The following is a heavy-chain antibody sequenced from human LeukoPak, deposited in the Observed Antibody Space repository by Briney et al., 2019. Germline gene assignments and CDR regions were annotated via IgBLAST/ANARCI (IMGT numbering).Heavy chain of an antibody. V-gene: IGHV1-2*02. D-gene: IGHD6-13*01. CDR1: GYTFTGYY. CDR2: INPHNGGT. J-gene: IGHJ5*02. Sequence: ASVKVSCKASGYTFTGYYMHWVRQAPGQGLEWMGWINPHNGGTDYAQKFQGRVSMTRDTSISTAYMELSRLRSDDTAVYFCARVAFIAAAGQFDPWGQGTLLTVSS. CDR3: ARVAFIAAAGQFDP.